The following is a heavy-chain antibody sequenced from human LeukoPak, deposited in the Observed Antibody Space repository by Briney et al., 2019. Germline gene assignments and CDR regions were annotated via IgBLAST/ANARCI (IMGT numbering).Heavy chain of an antibody. V-gene: IGHV3-13*01. CDR2: IGTAGDT. CDR3: AKGRIAAAAPGAFDI. D-gene: IGHD6-13*01. Sequence: GGSLRLSCAASGFTFSSYDMHWVRQATGKGLEWVSAIGTAGDTYYPGSVKGRFTISRENAKNSLYLQMNSLRAEDTALYYCAKGRIAAAAPGAFDIWGQGTMVTVSS. CDR1: GFTFSSYD. J-gene: IGHJ3*02.